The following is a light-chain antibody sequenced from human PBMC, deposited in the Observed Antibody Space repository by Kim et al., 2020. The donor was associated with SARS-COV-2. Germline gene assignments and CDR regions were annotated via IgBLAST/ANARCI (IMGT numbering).Light chain of an antibody. V-gene: IGKV3-11*01. J-gene: IGKJ4*01. CDR2: DAS. CDR3: QQRSNWPLT. Sequence: EIVLTQSPATLSLSPGERATLSCRASQSVGSYLAWYQQKPGQAPRLLIFDASNRATGIPARFSGSGSGTGFTLTISSLEPEDFAVYYCQQRSNWPLTFGGGTKVDIK. CDR1: QSVGSY.